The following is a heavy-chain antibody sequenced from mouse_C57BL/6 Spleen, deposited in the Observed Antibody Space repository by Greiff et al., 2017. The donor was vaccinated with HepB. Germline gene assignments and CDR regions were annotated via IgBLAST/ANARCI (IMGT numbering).Heavy chain of an antibody. V-gene: IGHV1-55*01. CDR2: IYPGSGST. CDR3: ARGGLYDGAWFAY. CDR1: GYTFTSYW. J-gene: IGHJ3*01. D-gene: IGHD2-12*01. Sequence: VQLQQPGAELVKPGASVKMSCKASGYTFTSYWITWVKQRPGQGLEWIGDIYPGSGSTNYNEKFKSKATLTVDTSSSTAYMQLSSLTSEDSAVYYCARGGLYDGAWFAYWGQGTLVTVSA.